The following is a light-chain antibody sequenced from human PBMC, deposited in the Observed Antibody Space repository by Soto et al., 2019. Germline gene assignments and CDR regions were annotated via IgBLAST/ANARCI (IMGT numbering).Light chain of an antibody. CDR3: SSYTSSSTRV. V-gene: IGLV2-14*01. J-gene: IGLJ3*02. CDR1: SSDVGGYNY. Sequence: QSALTQPASLSGSPGQSIPISGTGTSSDVGGYNYVSWYQQHPGNAPKLMIYEVSNRPSGVSNRFSGSKSGNTASLTISGLQAEDEAADYCSSYTSSSTRVFGGGTKLTVL. CDR2: EVS.